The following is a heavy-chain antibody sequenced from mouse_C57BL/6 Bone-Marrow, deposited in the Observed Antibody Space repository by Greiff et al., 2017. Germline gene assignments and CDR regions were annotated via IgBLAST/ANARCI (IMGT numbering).Heavy chain of an antibody. CDR2: INPNNGGT. CDR1: GYTFTDYY. D-gene: IGHD2-3*01. J-gene: IGHJ2*01. Sequence: VQLQQSGPELVKPGASVKISCKASGYTFTDYYMNWVKQSHGKSLEWIGDINPNNGGTSYNQQFKGKATLTVDKSSSTAYMELRSLTSEDSAVYYCARDGYYDYWGQGTTLTVSS. CDR3: ARDGYYDY. V-gene: IGHV1-26*01.